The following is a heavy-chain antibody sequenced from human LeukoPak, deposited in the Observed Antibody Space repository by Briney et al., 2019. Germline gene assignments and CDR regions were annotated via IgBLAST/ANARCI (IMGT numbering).Heavy chain of an antibody. J-gene: IGHJ4*02. Sequence: GESLKISCKGSGYSFTSYWIGWVRQIPGKGLEWMGIIYPGDSDTRYSPSFQGQVTISADKSISTAYLQWSSLKASDTAMYYCARMYYDFWSGYYALDYWGQGTLVTVSS. CDR1: GYSFTSYW. V-gene: IGHV5-51*01. CDR3: ARMYYDFWSGYYALDY. D-gene: IGHD3-3*01. CDR2: IYPGDSDT.